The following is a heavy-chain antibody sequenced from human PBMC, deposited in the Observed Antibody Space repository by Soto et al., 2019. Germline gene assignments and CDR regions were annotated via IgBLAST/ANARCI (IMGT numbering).Heavy chain of an antibody. CDR3: AASSWFDISGSPY. D-gene: IGHD3-22*01. Sequence: NPSETLSLTCTASGGSITNDNYYWGWIRQPPGKGLEWIGYVYYSGSSHYNPSLKSRLIISMDTSKNQFSLRLSSVTAADTAVYCCAASSWFDISGSPYWGQGALVAVSS. CDR2: VYYSGSS. V-gene: IGHV4-30-4*01. CDR1: GGSITNDNYY. J-gene: IGHJ4*02.